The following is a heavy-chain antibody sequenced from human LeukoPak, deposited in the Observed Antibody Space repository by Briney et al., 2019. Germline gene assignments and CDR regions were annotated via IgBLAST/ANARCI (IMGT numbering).Heavy chain of an antibody. CDR3: ARDAQTFYYDSSGYYWSYFDY. V-gene: IGHV3-20*04. CDR2: INWNGGST. CDR1: GFTFDDYG. J-gene: IGHJ4*02. Sequence: GGSLRLSCAASGFTFDDYGMSWVRQAPGKGLEWVSGINWNGGSTGYADSVKGRFTISRDNAKNSLYLQMNSLRAEDTAVYYCARDAQTFYYDSSGYYWSYFDYWGQGTLVSVSS. D-gene: IGHD3-22*01.